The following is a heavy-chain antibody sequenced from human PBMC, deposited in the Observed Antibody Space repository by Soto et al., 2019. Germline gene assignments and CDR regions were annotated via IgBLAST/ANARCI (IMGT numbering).Heavy chain of an antibody. Sequence: QVQLVQSVAEVKKPGASLKVSCKASGYTFTRYAMHWVRQAPGQRLEWMGWINAGNGNTKYSQKFQGRVTINRDTSASTAHMELSSLRSEETAVYYCARPTKAAAGALDYWCQGTLVTVSS. V-gene: IGHV1-3*01. D-gene: IGHD6-13*01. J-gene: IGHJ4*02. CDR1: GYTFTRYA. CDR3: ARPTKAAAGALDY. CDR2: INAGNGNT.